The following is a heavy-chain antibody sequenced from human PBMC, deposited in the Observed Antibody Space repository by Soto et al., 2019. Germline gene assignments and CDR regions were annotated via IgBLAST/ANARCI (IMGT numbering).Heavy chain of an antibody. CDR2: ISISSTYT. CDR3: ARGRYCSGGRCYFDY. D-gene: IGHD2-15*01. V-gene: IGHV3-11*06. J-gene: IGHJ4*02. Sequence: WGSLRLSCAAFGFIFSDYYMNWIRQAPGKGLEWVSYISISSTYTNYPDSVKGRFTISRDNAKKSLYVQMNSLRAEDTAVYYCARGRYCSGGRCYFDYWGQGTPVTVSS. CDR1: GFIFSDYY.